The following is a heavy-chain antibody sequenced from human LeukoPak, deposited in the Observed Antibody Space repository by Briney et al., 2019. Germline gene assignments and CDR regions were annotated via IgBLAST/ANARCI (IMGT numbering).Heavy chain of an antibody. CDR2: IIRIFGTA. J-gene: IGHJ6*03. CDR3: AREGSSGTKTYYYYYYMDV. Sequence: ASVKVSCKASGGTFSSYAISWVRQAPGQGLEWMGGIIRIFGTANYAQKFQGRVTITADESTSTAYMELSSLRSEDTAVYYCAREGSSGTKTYYYYYYMDVWGKGTTVTVSS. CDR1: GGTFSSYA. D-gene: IGHD6-6*01. V-gene: IGHV1-69*13.